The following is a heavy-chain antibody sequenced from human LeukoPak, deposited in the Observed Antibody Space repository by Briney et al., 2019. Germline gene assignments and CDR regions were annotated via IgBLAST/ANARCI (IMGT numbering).Heavy chain of an antibody. CDR3: AKGSGCDY. CDR1: GFTFSSYG. CDR2: ISYDGSNK. Sequence: PGRSLRLSCAASGFTFSSYGMHWVRQAPGKGLEWVAVISYDGSNKYYADSVKGRFTISGDNSKNTLYLQMNSLRAEDTAVYYCAKGSGCDYWGQGTLVTVSS. V-gene: IGHV3-30*18. J-gene: IGHJ4*02.